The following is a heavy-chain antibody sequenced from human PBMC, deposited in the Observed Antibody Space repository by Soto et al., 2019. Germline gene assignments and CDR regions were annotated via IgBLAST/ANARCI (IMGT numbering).Heavy chain of an antibody. CDR2: IKEDGSEK. V-gene: IGHV3-7*04. CDR3: ARGRGNNIWGGGGGY. J-gene: IGHJ4*02. D-gene: IGHD3-10*01. Sequence: EVQLVESGGGLVQPGGSLRLSCAGSGFTFSSYWMTWVRQAPGKGLEWVANIKEDGSEKNYVDSVKGRFTISRDNAKNPMDLQKKRLRAGDRALYFWARGRGNNIWGGGGGYWGQGTLVTVSS. CDR1: GFTFSSYW.